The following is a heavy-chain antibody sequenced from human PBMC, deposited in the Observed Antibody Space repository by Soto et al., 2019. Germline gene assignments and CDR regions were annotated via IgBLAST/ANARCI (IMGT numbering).Heavy chain of an antibody. J-gene: IGHJ6*02. V-gene: IGHV1-18*01. CDR1: GYIFVNYS. Sequence: QVQLVQSGDEVRKPGSSVKISCKASGYIFVNYSIAWVRQAPGQGLEWMGWISPYSGNTHYASKVQGRLTLTTDTSTSPAYMDLGSLTSDYTAVYYCAMGDNYFTPSPQDVWGQGTTVPVSS. D-gene: IGHD3-16*01. CDR3: AMGDNYFTPSPQDV. CDR2: ISPYSGNT.